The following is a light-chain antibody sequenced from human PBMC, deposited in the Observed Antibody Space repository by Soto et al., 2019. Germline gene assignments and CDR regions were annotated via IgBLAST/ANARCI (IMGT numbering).Light chain of an antibody. CDR3: QQYDDLPYT. J-gene: IGKJ2*01. CDR1: QDISTS. CDR2: DAS. Sequence: DIQMTQSPSSLSASVGDRATITCQASQDISTSLNWYQQKPGKAPKLLIYDASNLQTGVPSRFSGGGSGTDFTFTISSLQPEDTATYYCQQYDDLPYTFGQGTKLEIK. V-gene: IGKV1-33*01.